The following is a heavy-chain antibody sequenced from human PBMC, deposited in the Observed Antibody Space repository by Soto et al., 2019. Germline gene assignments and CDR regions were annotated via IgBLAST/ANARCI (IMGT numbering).Heavy chain of an antibody. Sequence: VHLVESGGGLVQPGGSLRLSCAASGFTFRDYWMTWVRQAPGKGLEWVANIKTDGSEEIYVDSVRGRFTISRDNAKNSVYLQMNSLRADDTAVYYCASTVGTSHDAFDIWGQGTMVTVSS. CDR1: GFTFRDYW. CDR2: IKTDGSEE. V-gene: IGHV3-7*01. J-gene: IGHJ3*02. CDR3: ASTVGTSHDAFDI. D-gene: IGHD1-26*01.